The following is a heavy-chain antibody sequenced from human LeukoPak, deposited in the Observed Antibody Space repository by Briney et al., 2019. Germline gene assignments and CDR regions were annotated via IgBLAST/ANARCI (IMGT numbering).Heavy chain of an antibody. J-gene: IGHJ4*02. CDR1: GFTFSSYA. V-gene: IGHV3-23*01. D-gene: IGHD5-18*01. CDR2: ISSSGGST. CDR3: AKGGYSFAQHVDY. Sequence: GGSLRLSCAAPGFTFSSYAMNWVRQAPGKGLEWVSGISSSGGSTYYADSVKGRFTISRDNSKSTLFLQMSSLRAEDTAVYYCAKGGYSFAQHVDYWGQGTLVVVSS.